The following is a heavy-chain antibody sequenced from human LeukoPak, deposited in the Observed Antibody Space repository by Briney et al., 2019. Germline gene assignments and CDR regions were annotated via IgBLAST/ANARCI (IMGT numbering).Heavy chain of an antibody. V-gene: IGHV1-69*13. D-gene: IGHD3-22*01. J-gene: IGHJ6*02. CDR3: ASPDEYYYDSSGTYGMDV. CDR2: IIPIFGTA. Sequence: SVKVSCKASGGTFSSYAISWVRQAPGQGLEWMGGIIPIFGTANYAQKFQGRVTITADESMSTAYMELSSLRSEDTAVYYCASPDEYYYDSSGTYGMDVWGQGTTVTVSS. CDR1: GGTFSSYA.